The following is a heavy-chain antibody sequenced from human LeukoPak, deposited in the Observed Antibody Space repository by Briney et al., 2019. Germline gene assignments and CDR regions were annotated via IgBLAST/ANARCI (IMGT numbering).Heavy chain of an antibody. V-gene: IGHV3-23*01. Sequence: PGGSLRLSCAASGFTFSSYAMSWVRQAPGKGLEWVSAISGSGGSTYYADSVKGRFTISRDNSKNTLYLQMNSLRAEDTAVYCCAKDDLTVTYLYSSGWYVPDAFDIWGQGTMVTVSS. CDR3: AKDDLTVTYLYSSGWYVPDAFDI. CDR1: GFTFSSYA. J-gene: IGHJ3*02. D-gene: IGHD6-19*01. CDR2: ISGSGGST.